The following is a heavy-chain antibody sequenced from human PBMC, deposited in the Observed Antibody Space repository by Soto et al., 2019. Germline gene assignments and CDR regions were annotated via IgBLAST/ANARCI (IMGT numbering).Heavy chain of an antibody. CDR1: GGSISNYY. Sequence: SETLSLTCTVSGGSISNYYCSWTRQPPGKGLEWIGYIYYSGSTNYNPSLKSRVTISVDTSKNQFSLKLSSVTAADTAVYYCARAGAATLSDYWGQGTLVTVSS. D-gene: IGHD2-15*01. CDR2: IYYSGST. CDR3: ARAGAATLSDY. J-gene: IGHJ4*02. V-gene: IGHV4-59*01.